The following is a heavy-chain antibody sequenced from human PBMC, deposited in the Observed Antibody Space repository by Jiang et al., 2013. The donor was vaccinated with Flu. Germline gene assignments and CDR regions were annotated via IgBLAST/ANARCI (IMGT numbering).Heavy chain of an antibody. D-gene: IGHD2-21*02. CDR2: IFSKAKK. V-gene: IGHV2-26*01. CDR3: ARMRYECGGDCYWTFDY. J-gene: IGHJ4*02. Sequence: TLTLTCTVSGFSLSDLTMGVGWIRQPPGKALELLAHIFSKAKKSYSTSLRRRLTISKDTSKSQVLLTMTNMDRGDTATYYCARMRYECGGDCYWTFDYWGQGTLVSVST. CDR1: GFSLSDLTMG.